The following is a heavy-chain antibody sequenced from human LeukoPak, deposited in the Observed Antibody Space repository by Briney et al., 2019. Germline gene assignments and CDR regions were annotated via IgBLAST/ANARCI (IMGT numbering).Heavy chain of an antibody. Sequence: ASVKVSCKASGYTFTGYYMHWVRQAPGQGLEWMGWINPNSGGTNYAQKFQGRVTMTRDMSTSTAYMELSSLRSEDTAVYYCARDNSVGDTAWWFDPWGQGTLVTVSS. CDR1: GYTFTGYY. CDR3: ARDNSVGDTAWWFDP. J-gene: IGHJ5*02. V-gene: IGHV1-2*02. D-gene: IGHD1-26*01. CDR2: INPNSGGT.